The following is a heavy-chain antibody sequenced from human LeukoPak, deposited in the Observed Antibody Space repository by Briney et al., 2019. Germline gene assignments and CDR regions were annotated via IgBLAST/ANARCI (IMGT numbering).Heavy chain of an antibody. Sequence: GGSLRLSCAASGFTFSSYAMSWVRQAPGKGLEWVSAISGSGGSTYYADSVKGRLTISRDNSKNTLYLQMNSLRAEDTAVYYCAKERVTAVAPYNWFDPWGQGTLVTVSS. J-gene: IGHJ5*02. CDR2: ISGSGGST. D-gene: IGHD5-18*01. V-gene: IGHV3-23*01. CDR3: AKERVTAVAPYNWFDP. CDR1: GFTFSSYA.